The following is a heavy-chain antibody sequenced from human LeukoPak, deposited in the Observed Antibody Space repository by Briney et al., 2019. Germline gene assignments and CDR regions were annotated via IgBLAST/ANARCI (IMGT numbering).Heavy chain of an antibody. Sequence: SQTLSLTCAISGDSVSSDGAAWNWIRQSPSRGLEWLGRTYYRSKWYNEYAVSVRSRITISPDTSKNQFSLQLNSVTPEDTAVYYCARGREDPNWFDPWGQGTLVTVSS. V-gene: IGHV6-1*01. D-gene: IGHD1-26*01. J-gene: IGHJ5*02. CDR2: TYYRSKWYN. CDR3: ARGREDPNWFDP. CDR1: GDSVSSDGAA.